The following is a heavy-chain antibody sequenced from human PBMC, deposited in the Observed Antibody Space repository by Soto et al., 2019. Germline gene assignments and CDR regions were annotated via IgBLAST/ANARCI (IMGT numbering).Heavy chain of an antibody. V-gene: IGHV3-30*04. Sequence: PGGSLSLSCAASGFSFSSYTMHWGRLPPGKGLERVAVIEHDGSDKYYADSAKGRFTITRDNTNNTLYLQMNSLIPDDTSADYYARGYCLAVVSPGYWGQGILVTVSS. CDR1: GFSFSSYT. CDR3: ARGYCLAVVSPGY. D-gene: IGHD2-8*02. J-gene: IGHJ4*02. CDR2: IEHDGSDK.